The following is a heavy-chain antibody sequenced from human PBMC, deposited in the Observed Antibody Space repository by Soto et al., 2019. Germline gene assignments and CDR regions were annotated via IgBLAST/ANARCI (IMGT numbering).Heavy chain of an antibody. D-gene: IGHD1-1*01. Sequence: QVHLVQSGAEVKKPGASVKVSCKGSGYAFTTYGITWVRQAPGQGLEWMGWISAHNGNTNYAQKLQGRVTVTRDTSTRPAYMELRSLRSHDTAVYYCARGRYGDYWGQGALVTVSS. J-gene: IGHJ4*02. CDR3: ARGRYGDY. CDR1: GYAFTTYG. CDR2: ISAHNGNT. V-gene: IGHV1-18*01.